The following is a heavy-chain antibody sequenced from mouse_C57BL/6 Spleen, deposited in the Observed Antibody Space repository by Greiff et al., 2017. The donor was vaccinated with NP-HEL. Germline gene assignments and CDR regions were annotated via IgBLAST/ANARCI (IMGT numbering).Heavy chain of an antibody. D-gene: IGHD2-2*01. Sequence: EVQVVESGGGLVKPGGSLKLSCAASGFTFSDYGMHWVRQAPEKGLEWVAYISSGSSTIYYADTVKGRFTISRDNAKNTLFLQMTSLRSEDTAMYYCATYGYDGPFDYWGQGTTLTVSS. CDR1: GFTFSDYG. V-gene: IGHV5-17*01. CDR3: ATYGYDGPFDY. J-gene: IGHJ2*01. CDR2: ISSGSSTI.